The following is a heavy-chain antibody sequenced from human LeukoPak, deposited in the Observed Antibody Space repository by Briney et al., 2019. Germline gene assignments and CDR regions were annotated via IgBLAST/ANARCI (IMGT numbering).Heavy chain of an antibody. Sequence: GRSLRFSCAASGFAFNTYAMHWVRQPPGKGLESLALIWHDGNLKSYPHSVRRQFTISRDNSQTTVSLQMNNLSPEDTALYYCPRELFGSRSSPDFWGQGTLVTVSS. D-gene: IGHD3-3*01. CDR2: IWHDGNLK. CDR3: PRELFGSRSSPDF. V-gene: IGHV3-33*01. CDR1: GFAFNTYA. J-gene: IGHJ1*01.